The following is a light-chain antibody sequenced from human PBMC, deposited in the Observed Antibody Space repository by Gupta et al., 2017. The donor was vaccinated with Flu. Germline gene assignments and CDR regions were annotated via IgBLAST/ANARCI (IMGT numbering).Light chain of an antibody. CDR3: QQLSNWPPLT. Sequence: EIVLTQSPATLSLSPGERATLSCRASQSVSSYLAWYQQKPGQAPRLLIYDASNRATGIPARFSGSGYGTEFTLTISSREQEDFAVYYCQQLSNWPPLTFGGGTKVEIK. J-gene: IGKJ4*01. CDR2: DAS. CDR1: QSVSSY. V-gene: IGKV3-11*01.